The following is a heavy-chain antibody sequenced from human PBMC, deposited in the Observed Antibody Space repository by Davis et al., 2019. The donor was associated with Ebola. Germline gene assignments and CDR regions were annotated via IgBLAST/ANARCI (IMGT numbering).Heavy chain of an antibody. V-gene: IGHV4-34*01. J-gene: IGHJ6*02. Sequence: SETLSLTCAVYGGSFSGYYWSWIRQPPGKGLEWIGEINHSGSTNYNPSLKSRVTISVDTSKNQFSLKLSSVTAADTAVYYCARGGILEWLLYPYYYYGMDVWGQGTTVTVSS. CDR1: GGSFSGYY. D-gene: IGHD3-3*01. CDR2: INHSGST. CDR3: ARGGILEWLLYPYYYYGMDV.